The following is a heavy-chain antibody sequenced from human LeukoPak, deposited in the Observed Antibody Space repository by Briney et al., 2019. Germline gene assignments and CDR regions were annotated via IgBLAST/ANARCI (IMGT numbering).Heavy chain of an antibody. CDR1: GYTFTSYW. J-gene: IGHJ4*02. CDR2: IYPGDSDT. Sequence: PGESLKISCKGSGYTFTSYWIGWVRQMPGKGLEWMGVIYPGDSDTRYSPSFQGQVTFSVDKSISTAYVQWSSLKASDTAMYYCARGRYSYGPFDYWGQGTLVTVSS. D-gene: IGHD5-18*01. V-gene: IGHV5-51*01. CDR3: ARGRYSYGPFDY.